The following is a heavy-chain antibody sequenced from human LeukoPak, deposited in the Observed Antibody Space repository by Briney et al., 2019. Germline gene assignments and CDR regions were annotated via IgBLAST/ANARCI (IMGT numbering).Heavy chain of an antibody. V-gene: IGHV3-66*01. CDR2: IYSGGST. CDR1: GFTVSSNY. D-gene: IGHD6-6*01. CDR3: ARDGGDYNSSPRYFYYYMDV. Sequence: GGSLRLSCAASGFTVSSNYMSWVRQAPGKGLEWVSVIYSGGSTYYADSVKGRFTISRDNSKNTLYLQMNSLGAEDTAVYYCARDGGDYNSSPRYFYYYMDVWGKGTTVTVSS. J-gene: IGHJ6*03.